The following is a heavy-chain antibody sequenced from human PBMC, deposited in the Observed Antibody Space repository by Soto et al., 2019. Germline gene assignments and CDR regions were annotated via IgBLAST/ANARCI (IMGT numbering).Heavy chain of an antibody. CDR1: GFTFSKAC. CDR3: TTGASGNYGVAP. J-gene: IGHJ5*02. Sequence: EVQLVESGGGLVKPGWSLRLSCAASGFTFSKACMSWVRQAPGKGLKWVGRIKSKADGETTDYAAPVKGRFAISRDDSKNTLYLQLNSLQTEDTAVYYCTTGASGNYGVAPWGQGTLVTVSS. V-gene: IGHV3-15*01. CDR2: IKSKADGETT. D-gene: IGHD1-26*01.